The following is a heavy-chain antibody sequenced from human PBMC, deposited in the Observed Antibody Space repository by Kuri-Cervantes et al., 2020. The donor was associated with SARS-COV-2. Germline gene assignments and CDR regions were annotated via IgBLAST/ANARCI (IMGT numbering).Heavy chain of an antibody. CDR2: IRYDGSNK. V-gene: IGHV3-33*08. J-gene: IGHJ4*02. CDR3: ARDRVDSSGWYYFDY. Sequence: GQSLKISCAASGFTFSSYGMHWVRQAPGKGLEWVAVIRYDGSNKYYADSVKGRFTISRDNPKNTLYLQMNSLRAEDTAVYYCARDRVDSSGWYYFDYWGQGTLVTVSS. CDR1: GFTFSSYG. D-gene: IGHD3-22*01.